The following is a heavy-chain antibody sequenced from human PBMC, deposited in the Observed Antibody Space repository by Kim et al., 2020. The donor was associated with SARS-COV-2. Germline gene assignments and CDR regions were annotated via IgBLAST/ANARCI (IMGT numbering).Heavy chain of an antibody. V-gene: IGHV4-59*08. D-gene: IGHD3-9*01. CDR2: IYYSGST. Sequence: SETLSLTCTVSGGSISSYYWSWIRQPPGKGLEWIGYIYYSGSTNYNPSLKSRVTISVDTSKNQFSLKLSSVTAADTAVYYCARLYSLRYFAPFRGMDVWGQGTSVTVSS. CDR1: GGSISSYY. J-gene: IGHJ6*02. CDR3: ARLYSLRYFAPFRGMDV.